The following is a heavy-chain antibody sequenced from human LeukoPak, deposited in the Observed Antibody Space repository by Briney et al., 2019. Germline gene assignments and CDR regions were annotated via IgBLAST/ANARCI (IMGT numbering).Heavy chain of an antibody. V-gene: IGHV3-23*01. D-gene: IGHD2-2*01. Sequence: GGSLRLSCAASGFTFSSYAMSWVRQAPGKGLEWVSAISGSGGSTYYADSVKGRFTISRDNSKNTLYPQMNSLRAEDTAVYYCAKLKDPSCYSNFDYWGQGTLVTVSS. J-gene: IGHJ4*02. CDR3: AKLKDPSCYSNFDY. CDR1: GFTFSSYA. CDR2: ISGSGGST.